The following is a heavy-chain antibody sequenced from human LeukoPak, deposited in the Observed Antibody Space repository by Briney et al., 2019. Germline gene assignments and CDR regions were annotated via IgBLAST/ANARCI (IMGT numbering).Heavy chain of an antibody. J-gene: IGHJ6*02. CDR1: GGSVSSGSYY. Sequence: SETLSLTCTVSGGSVSSGSYYWSWIRQPPGKELEWIGYIYYSGSTNYNPSLKSRVTISVDVSKNQFSLKLSSVTAADTAVYYCARGCYYGMDVWGQGTTVTVSS. CDR3: ARGCYYGMDV. V-gene: IGHV4-61*01. CDR2: IYYSGST.